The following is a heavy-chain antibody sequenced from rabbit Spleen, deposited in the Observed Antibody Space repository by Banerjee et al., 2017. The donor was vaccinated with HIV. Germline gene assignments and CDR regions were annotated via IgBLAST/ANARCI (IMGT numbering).Heavy chain of an antibody. CDR2: IAAGSAGTT. D-gene: IGHD1-1*01. J-gene: IGHJ4*01. Sequence: LEESGGGLVKPGGTLTLTCTVSGFSFSSNCICWVRQAPGKGLEWIACIAAGSAGTTYYANWAKGRFTISRTSSTTVTLRMTSLTAADTATYFCARDLVGVIGWNFYLWGPGTLVTVS. CDR3: ARDLVGVIGWNFYL. V-gene: IGHV1S45*01. CDR1: GFSFSSNC.